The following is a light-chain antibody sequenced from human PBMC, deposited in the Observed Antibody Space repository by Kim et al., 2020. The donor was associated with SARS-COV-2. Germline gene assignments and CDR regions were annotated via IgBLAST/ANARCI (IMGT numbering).Light chain of an antibody. CDR2: DVT. CDR3: CSYAGSNTLR. Sequence: QSALTQPRSVSGSPGQSVTISCTGTSSDVGGFKDVSWFQHHPGKVPKLMIYDVTERPSGVPDRFSASKSGNTASLTVSGLQAEDEADYFCCSYAGSNTLRFGGGTQLTVL. J-gene: IGLJ2*01. CDR1: SSDVGGFKD. V-gene: IGLV2-11*01.